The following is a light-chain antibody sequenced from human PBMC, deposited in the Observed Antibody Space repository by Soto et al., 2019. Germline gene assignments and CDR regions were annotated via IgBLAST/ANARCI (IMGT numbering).Light chain of an antibody. CDR1: SSKIGSNY. V-gene: IGLV1-47*01. CDR3: AAWDDSLSGVV. J-gene: IGLJ2*01. Sequence: QSVLTQPPSASGTPGQRVTISCSGFSSKIGSNYVYWYQQLPGTAPNLLIYTNNQRPSGVPDRFAGSKSGTSASLAISGFRSEDEADYFCAAWDDSLSGVVFGGGTKLTVL. CDR2: TNN.